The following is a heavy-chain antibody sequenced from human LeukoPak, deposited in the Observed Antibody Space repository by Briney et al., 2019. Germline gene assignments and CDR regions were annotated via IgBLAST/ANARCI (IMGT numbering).Heavy chain of an antibody. CDR1: GYTFTSYD. J-gene: IGHJ6*02. CDR2: MNPNSGNT. V-gene: IGHV1-8*01. D-gene: IGHD1-26*01. CDR3: AREASGSYFLVWQSGMDV. Sequence: ASVKVSCKASGYTFTSYDIHWVRQATGQGLEWMGWMNPNSGNTGYAQKFQGRVTMTRNTSISTAYMELSSLRSEDTAVYYCAREASGSYFLVWQSGMDVWGQGTTVTVSS.